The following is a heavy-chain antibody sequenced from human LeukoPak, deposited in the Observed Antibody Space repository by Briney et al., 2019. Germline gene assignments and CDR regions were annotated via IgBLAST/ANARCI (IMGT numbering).Heavy chain of an antibody. CDR3: YFSLY. V-gene: IGHV3-53*01. CDR1: GFTFSSYS. D-gene: IGHD2/OR15-2a*01. CDR2: IYSGGST. J-gene: IGHJ4*02. Sequence: GGSLRLSCAASGFTFSSYSMNWVRQAPGKGLEWVSVIYSGGSTYYADSVKGRFTISRDNSKNTLYLQMNSLRAEDTAVYYCYFSLYWGQGTLVTVSS.